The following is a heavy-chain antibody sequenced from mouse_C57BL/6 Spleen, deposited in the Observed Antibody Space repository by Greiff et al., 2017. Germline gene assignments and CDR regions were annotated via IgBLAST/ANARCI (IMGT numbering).Heavy chain of an antibody. CDR1: GYAFSSSW. V-gene: IGHV1-82*01. CDR3: ARWELTGTWDY. Sequence: QVQLQQSGPELVKPGASVKISCKASGYAFSSSWMNWVKQRPGKGLEWIGRIYPGDGGTNYNGKFKGKATLTADKSSSTAYMQLSSLTSEDSAVYFCARWELTGTWDYWGQGTTLTVSS. J-gene: IGHJ2*01. D-gene: IGHD4-1*01. CDR2: IYPGDGGT.